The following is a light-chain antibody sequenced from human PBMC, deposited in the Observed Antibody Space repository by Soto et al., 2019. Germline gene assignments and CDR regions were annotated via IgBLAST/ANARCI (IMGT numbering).Light chain of an antibody. V-gene: IGKV3-15*01. CDR2: RAS. Sequence: EIVMTQSPATLSVFPGETATLSCRASQSVSNNLAWFQQKPGQTPRLLIYRASTTAPGIPARFSGSGSGTEFTLAISSLQSEDFAVYYCQQCNNWPLTFGGGTKVEIK. CDR3: QQCNNWPLT. CDR1: QSVSNN. J-gene: IGKJ4*01.